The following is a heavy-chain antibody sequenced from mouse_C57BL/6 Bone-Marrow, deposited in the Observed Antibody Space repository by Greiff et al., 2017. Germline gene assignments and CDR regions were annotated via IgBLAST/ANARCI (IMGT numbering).Heavy chain of an antibody. V-gene: IGHV1-18*01. J-gene: IGHJ4*01. Sequence: VQLQQSGPELVKPGASVKIPCKASGYTFTDFNMDWVKQSHGKSLEWIGDINPNNGGTIYNQKFKGKATLTVDKSSSTAYMELRSLTSEDTAVYYCARRETAQATWAMDYWGQGTSVTVSS. CDR2: INPNNGGT. CDR1: GYTFTDFN. CDR3: ARRETAQATWAMDY. D-gene: IGHD3-2*02.